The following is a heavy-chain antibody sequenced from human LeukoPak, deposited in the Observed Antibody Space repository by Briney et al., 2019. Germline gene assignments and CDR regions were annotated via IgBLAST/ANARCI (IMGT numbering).Heavy chain of an antibody. Sequence: TGGSLRLSCAASGFTFSSHWMTWVRQAPGKGLEWVANINQDGSERYYVDSVKGRFTISRDNAKNSLYLQMNSLRAEDTAVYYCARDSEYSSSFAFDIWAQGTMVTVSS. CDR1: GFTFSSHW. CDR3: ARDSEYSSSFAFDI. CDR2: INQDGSER. V-gene: IGHV3-7*01. D-gene: IGHD6-13*01. J-gene: IGHJ3*02.